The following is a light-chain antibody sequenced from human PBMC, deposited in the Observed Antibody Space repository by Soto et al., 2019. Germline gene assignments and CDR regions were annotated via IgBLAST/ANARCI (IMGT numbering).Light chain of an antibody. CDR3: QQRSNWPPIT. Sequence: DIVLTQSPATLSLNAGERATLSSRASQSVKTFLVWYQQRPGQAPRLLIHDASPRAAGIPARLSGSGFGTGFTLTSSSVEPEDAAVYYCQQRSNWPPITFGGGTRLEIK. CDR1: QSVKTF. J-gene: IGKJ5*01. CDR2: DAS. V-gene: IGKV3-11*01.